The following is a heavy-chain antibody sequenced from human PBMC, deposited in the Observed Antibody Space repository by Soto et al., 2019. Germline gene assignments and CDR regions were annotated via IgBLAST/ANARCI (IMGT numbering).Heavy chain of an antibody. V-gene: IGHV4-31*03. CDR2: IYYSGST. J-gene: IGHJ6*02. CDR3: ASDHGWSNQYYCMDV. CDR1: GDSISSNGYY. D-gene: IGHD2-15*01. Sequence: QVPLQESGPGLVKPSQTLSLTCTVSGDSISSNGYYWSWIPQHPGKDLEWLGYIYYSGSTYYNPSLKNRVTISLDQSKKRFSLKLSSVTAADTAVYYCASDHGWSNQYYCMDVWGQGTTVTVSS.